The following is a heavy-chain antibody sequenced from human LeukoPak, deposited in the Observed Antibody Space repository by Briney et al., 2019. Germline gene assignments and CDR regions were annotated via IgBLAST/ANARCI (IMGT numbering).Heavy chain of an antibody. Sequence: GGSLRLSCAASGFTFSSSAMSWVRQAPGKGLEWVSAISNNGGYTYYADSVQGWFTISRDNSKSTLCLQMNSLRAEDTAVYYCAKQLGYCSDGSCYFPYWGQGTLVTVSS. CDR3: AKQLGYCSDGSCYFPY. CDR2: ISNNGGYT. CDR1: GFTFSSSA. J-gene: IGHJ4*02. V-gene: IGHV3-23*01. D-gene: IGHD2-15*01.